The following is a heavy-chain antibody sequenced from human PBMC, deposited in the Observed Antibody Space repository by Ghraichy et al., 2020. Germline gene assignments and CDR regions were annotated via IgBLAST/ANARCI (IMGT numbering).Heavy chain of an antibody. CDR3: ARADSGSGSYYNSDYFYYGIDV. CDR2: IYYSAYT. V-gene: IGHV4-59*01. D-gene: IGHD3-10*01. CDR1: GGSISNYF. J-gene: IGHJ6*02. Sequence: SETLSLTCSVSGGSISNYFWSWIRQPPGKGLEWIGYIYYSAYTNYNPSLKSRVTMSVDTSKNHFFLKLTSVTAADTAVYYCARADSGSGSYYNSDYFYYGIDVWGQGTTVTVSS.